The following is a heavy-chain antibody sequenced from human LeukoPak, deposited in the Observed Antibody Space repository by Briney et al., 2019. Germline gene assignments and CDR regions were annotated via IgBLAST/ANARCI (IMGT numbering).Heavy chain of an antibody. J-gene: IGHJ2*01. CDR3: ARPRIAVAPWYFDL. CDR1: GFTFDDYA. CDR2: ISWNSGSI. D-gene: IGHD6-19*01. V-gene: IGHV3-9*01. Sequence: GGSLRLSCAASGFTFDDYAMRWVRHAPGKGVEWVSGISWNSGSIGYADSVKGRFTISRDNAKNSLYLQMNSLRAEDTALYYCARPRIAVAPWYFDLWGRGTLVTVSS.